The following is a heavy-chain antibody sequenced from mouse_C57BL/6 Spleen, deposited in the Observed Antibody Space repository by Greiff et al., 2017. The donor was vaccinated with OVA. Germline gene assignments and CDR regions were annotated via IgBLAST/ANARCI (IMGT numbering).Heavy chain of an antibody. J-gene: IGHJ2*01. D-gene: IGHD1-1*01. CDR1: GYTFTDYY. V-gene: IGHV1-19*01. Sequence: VQLQQSGPVLVKPGASVKMSCKASGYTFTDYYMNWVKQSHGKSLEWIGVINPYNGGTSYNQKFKGKATLTVDKSSSTAYMELNSLTSEDSAVYYCAREEKITTVVATNYFDCWGQGTTLTVSS. CDR3: AREEKITTVVATNYFDC. CDR2: INPYNGGT.